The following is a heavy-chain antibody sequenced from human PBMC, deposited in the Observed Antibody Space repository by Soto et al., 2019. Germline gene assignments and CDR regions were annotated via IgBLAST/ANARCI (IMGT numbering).Heavy chain of an antibody. CDR2: IGSAGDT. J-gene: IGHJ3*02. CDR1: GFTFSNYD. CDR3: ARGSSYGPWSGAFDI. D-gene: IGHD3-10*01. V-gene: IGHV3-13*01. Sequence: PGGSLRLSCATSGFTFSNYDMHWVRQATGKGLEWVSSIGSAGDTYYPGSVKGRFTISRENAKNSFYLQMNSLRAGDTAVYYCARGSSYGPWSGAFDIWGQGTMVTVSS.